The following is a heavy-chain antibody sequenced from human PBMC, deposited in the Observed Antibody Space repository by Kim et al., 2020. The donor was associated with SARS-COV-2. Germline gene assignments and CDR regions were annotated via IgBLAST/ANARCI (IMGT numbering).Heavy chain of an antibody. V-gene: IGHV3-21*01. D-gene: IGHD6-13*01. J-gene: IGHJ2*01. CDR2: ISSSSSYI. CDR1: GFTFSSYS. Sequence: GGSLRLSCAASGFTFSSYSMNWVRQAPGKGLEWVSSISSSSSYIYYADSVKGRFTISRDNAKNSLYLQMNSLRAEDTAVYYCARDIAAAGTRVWYFDLWGRGTLVTVSS. CDR3: ARDIAAAGTRVWYFDL.